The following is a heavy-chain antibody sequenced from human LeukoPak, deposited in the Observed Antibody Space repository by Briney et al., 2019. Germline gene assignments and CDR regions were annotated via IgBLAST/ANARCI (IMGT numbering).Heavy chain of an antibody. D-gene: IGHD5-18*01. Sequence: GGSLRLSCATSGFTFSSYWMSWVRQAPGKGLEWVAHINQDTSEKYYVDSVKGRFTISRDNAKNSLYLQVNSLRVEDTAVYYCARPGGYTYGFFDYWGQGTLVTVSS. CDR2: INQDTSEK. CDR3: ARPGGYTYGFFDY. V-gene: IGHV3-7*01. J-gene: IGHJ4*02. CDR1: GFTFSSYW.